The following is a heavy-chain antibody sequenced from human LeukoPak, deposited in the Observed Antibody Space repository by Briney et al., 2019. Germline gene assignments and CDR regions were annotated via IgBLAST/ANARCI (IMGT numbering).Heavy chain of an antibody. CDR2: IHYSGNT. CDR3: ARHDGRGGATMGALDY. CDR1: GGSISISSYS. V-gene: IGHV4-39*01. D-gene: IGHD4/OR15-4a*01. Sequence: SETLSLTCTVSGGSISISSYSWAWIRQPPEKGLEWIGVIHYSGNTYYSPSLRSRVTISVDTSKNQFSLNLSSVTAADTAVYYCARHDGRGGATMGALDYWGQGSLVTVSS. J-gene: IGHJ4*02.